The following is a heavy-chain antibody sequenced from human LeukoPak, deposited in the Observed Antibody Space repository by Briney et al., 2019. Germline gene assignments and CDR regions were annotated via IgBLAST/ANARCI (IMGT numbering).Heavy chain of an antibody. Sequence: GGSLRLSCAASGFTFDDYAMHWVCQAPGKGLEWVSLISWDGGSTYYADSVKGRFTISRDNSKNSLYLQMNSLRAEDTALYYCAKAVYGGIDDAFGIWGQGTMVTVSS. CDR3: AKAVYGGIDDAFGI. D-gene: IGHD4-23*01. J-gene: IGHJ3*02. V-gene: IGHV3-43D*03. CDR1: GFTFDDYA. CDR2: ISWDGGST.